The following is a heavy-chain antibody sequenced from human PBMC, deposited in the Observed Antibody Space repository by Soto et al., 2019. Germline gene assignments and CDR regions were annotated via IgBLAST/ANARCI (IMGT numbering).Heavy chain of an antibody. CDR3: ARGLAASGAWHYGMDV. D-gene: IGHD6-13*01. Sequence: QAQLVQSGTEAKRPGASVRVSCKASGYTFTMYSISWVRQAPGQGLEWLGWISTYTGDTQYAQKFQGRVTVTTDTPTTTAYMELRSLRHDDTAVYYCARGLAASGAWHYGMDVWGQGTTVTVSS. V-gene: IGHV1-18*01. J-gene: IGHJ6*02. CDR2: ISTYTGDT. CDR1: GYTFTMYS.